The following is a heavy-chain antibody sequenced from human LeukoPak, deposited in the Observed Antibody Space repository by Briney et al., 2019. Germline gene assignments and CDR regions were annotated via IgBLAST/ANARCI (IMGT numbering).Heavy chain of an antibody. Sequence: PGGSLRLSCAASGFTFTAYWMSWVRQAPGKGLEWVANINQDGSEKYYVDSVKGRFTISRDNAKNSLYLHMNSLRAEDTAVYYWGRKNGRRGGGTFDYWGQGALVTVSS. D-gene: IGHD3-16*01. J-gene: IGHJ4*02. CDR3: GRKNGRRGGGTFDY. V-gene: IGHV3-7*01. CDR2: INQDGSEK. CDR1: GFTFTAYW.